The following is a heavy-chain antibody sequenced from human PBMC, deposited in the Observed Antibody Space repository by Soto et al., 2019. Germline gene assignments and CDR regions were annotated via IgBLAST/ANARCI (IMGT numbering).Heavy chain of an antibody. J-gene: IGHJ5*02. D-gene: IGHD6-13*01. CDR2: IYSGGST. Sequence: LRLSCAASGFTVSSNYMSWVRQAPGKGLEWVSVIYSGGSTYYADSVKGRFTISRDNSKNTLYLQMNSLRAEDTAVYYCARGYSSSLVARNKAYNWFDPWGQGTLVTVSS. CDR1: GFTVSSNY. V-gene: IGHV3-53*01. CDR3: ARGYSSSLVARNKAYNWFDP.